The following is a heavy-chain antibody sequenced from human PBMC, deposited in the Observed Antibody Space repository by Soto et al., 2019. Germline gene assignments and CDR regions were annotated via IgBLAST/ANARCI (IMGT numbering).Heavy chain of an antibody. D-gene: IGHD2-21*02. CDR2: INPSGGST. CDR3: ARDNVDIVVVTAPYAFDI. V-gene: IGHV1-46*01. CDR1: GYTFTSYY. Sequence: ASVKVSCKASGYTFTSYYMHWVRQAPGQGLEWMGIINPSGGSTSYAQKFQGRVTMTRDTSTSTVYMELSSLRSEDTAVYYCARDNVDIVVVTAPYAFDIWGTGTMVTV. J-gene: IGHJ3*02.